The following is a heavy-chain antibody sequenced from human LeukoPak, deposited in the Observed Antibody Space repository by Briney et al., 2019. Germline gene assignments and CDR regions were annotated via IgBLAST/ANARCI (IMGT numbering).Heavy chain of an antibody. Sequence: PGGSLRLSCAASGFTFDDYAMHWVRQAPGKGLEWVSLISGDGGSTYYADSVKGRFTISRDNSKNSLYLQMNSLRTEDTALYYCGKSGGGFWSGYYLYYFDYWGQGTLVTVTS. CDR1: GFTFDDYA. CDR3: GKSGGGFWSGYYLYYFDY. D-gene: IGHD3-3*01. V-gene: IGHV3-43*02. CDR2: ISGDGGST. J-gene: IGHJ4*02.